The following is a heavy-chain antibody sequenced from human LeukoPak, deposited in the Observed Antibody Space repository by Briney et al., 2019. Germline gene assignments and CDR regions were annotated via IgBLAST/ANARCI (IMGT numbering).Heavy chain of an antibody. V-gene: IGHV5-51*01. D-gene: IGHD6-19*01. CDR3: ARYTPQIIAVAGTDYFYYYMDV. Sequence: GESLQFSSKGSGYSSTSYWNGWVSQMPGKGLQWMRIIYPGDSDTRYSPSFQGQVTISADKSISPAYLQLSSLKASDTAMYYCARYTPQIIAVAGTDYFYYYMDVWGKGTTVTNSS. CDR1: GYSSTSYW. CDR2: IYPGDSDT. J-gene: IGHJ6*03.